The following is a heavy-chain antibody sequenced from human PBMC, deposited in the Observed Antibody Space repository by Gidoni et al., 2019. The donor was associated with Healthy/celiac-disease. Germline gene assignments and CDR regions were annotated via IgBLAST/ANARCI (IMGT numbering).Heavy chain of an antibody. CDR1: GYTFTSYA. CDR3: ARRQNTLTMGDAFDI. CDR2: INAGNGNT. D-gene: IGHD3-10*01. V-gene: IGHV1-3*05. J-gene: IGHJ3*02. Sequence: QVQLVQSGAEEKKPGASVKVSCKASGYTFTSYAMHWVRQAPGQRLEWMGWINAGNGNTKYSQKFQGRVTITRDTSASTAYMELSSLRSEDTAVYYCARRQNTLTMGDAFDIWGQGTMVTVSS.